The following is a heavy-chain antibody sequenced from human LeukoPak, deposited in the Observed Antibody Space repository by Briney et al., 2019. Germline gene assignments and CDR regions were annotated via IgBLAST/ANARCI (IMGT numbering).Heavy chain of an antibody. CDR3: ARDLGEMATTYFDY. V-gene: IGHV1-18*01. Sequence: GASVKVSCKASGYTFTSYGISWVRQAPGQGLEWMGWISAYNGNTNYAQKLQGRVTMTTDTSTSTAYMELRSLRSEDTAVYYCARDLGEMATTYFDYWGQGTLVTVSS. D-gene: IGHD5-24*01. CDR1: GYTFTSYG. J-gene: IGHJ4*02. CDR2: ISAYNGNT.